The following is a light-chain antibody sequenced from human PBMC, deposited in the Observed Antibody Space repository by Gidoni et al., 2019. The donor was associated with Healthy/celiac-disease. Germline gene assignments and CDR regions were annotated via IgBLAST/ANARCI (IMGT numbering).Light chain of an antibody. V-gene: IGKV1-5*03. J-gene: IGKJ2*04. CDR2: KAS. CDR3: QQYNSYPCS. CDR1: QSISSW. Sequence: NQMTQSPSTLSASVGDRVTITCRASQSISSWLAWYQQKPGKAPKLLIYKASNVESGVPSRFSGSGSGTEFTLTISSLQPDDFATYYCQQYNSYPCSFGQGTKLEIK.